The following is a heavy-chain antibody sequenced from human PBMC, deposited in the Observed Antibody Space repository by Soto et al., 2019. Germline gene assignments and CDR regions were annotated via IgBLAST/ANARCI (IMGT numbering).Heavy chain of an antibody. CDR3: GRATRSPDF. V-gene: IGHV3-7*05. Sequence: EVQLVESGGDLVQPGGSLRLSCAASGFTFSSLWMTLVRQAPGKGLECVANIKEDGSVKYYVDSVEGRSTISRNHAKNSLYLPMVGLRAEDTAVDYCGRATRSPDFRGQGTLVTVSS. CDR1: GFTFSSLW. J-gene: IGHJ4*02. CDR2: IKEDGSVK.